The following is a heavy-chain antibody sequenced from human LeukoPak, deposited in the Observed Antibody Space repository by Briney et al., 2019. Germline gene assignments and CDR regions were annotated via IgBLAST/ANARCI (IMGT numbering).Heavy chain of an antibody. CDR2: ISGSGGST. CDR3: VRGGYGRYFDY. J-gene: IGHJ4*02. CDR1: GFTFSSYA. D-gene: IGHD5-12*01. V-gene: IGHV3-23*01. Sequence: GGSLRLSCAASGFTFSSYAMSWVRQAPGKGLEWVSAISGSGGSTYYADSVKGRFTISRDNSKNTLYLQMNSLRAEDTVVYYCVRGGYGRYFDYWGQGTLVTVPS.